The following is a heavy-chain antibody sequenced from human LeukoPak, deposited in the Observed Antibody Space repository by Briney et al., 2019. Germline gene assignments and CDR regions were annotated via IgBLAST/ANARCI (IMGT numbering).Heavy chain of an antibody. J-gene: IGHJ4*02. CDR3: ARGLAARPRGNYFDY. V-gene: IGHV1-8*01. D-gene: IGHD6-6*01. CDR2: MNPNSGNT. Sequence: ASVTVSCKASGYTFTSYDINWVRQATGQGLEWMGWMNPNSGNTGYAQKFQGRVTMTRNTSISTAYMELSSLRSEDTAVYYCARGLAARPRGNYFDYWGQGTLVTVSS. CDR1: GYTFTSYD.